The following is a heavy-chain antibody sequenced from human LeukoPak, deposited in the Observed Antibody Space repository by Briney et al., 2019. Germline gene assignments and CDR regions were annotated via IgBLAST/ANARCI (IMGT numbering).Heavy chain of an antibody. Sequence: SETLSLTCAVSGGSISSGGYSWSWIRQPPGKGLEWIGYIYHSGSTYYNPSLKSRVTISVDKSKNQFSLKLSSVTAADTAVYYCAGIAAADPSFDYWGQGTLVTVSS. CDR1: GGSISSGGYS. CDR3: AGIAAADPSFDY. D-gene: IGHD6-13*01. J-gene: IGHJ4*02. CDR2: IYHSGST. V-gene: IGHV4-30-2*01.